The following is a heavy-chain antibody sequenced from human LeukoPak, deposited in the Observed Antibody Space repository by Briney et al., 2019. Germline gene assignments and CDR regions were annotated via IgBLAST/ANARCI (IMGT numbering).Heavy chain of an antibody. CDR1: GYTLTELS. Sequence: DTLKVSCKVSGYTLTELSMHWVRQAPGKGLEWMGGFDSEDGDTIYAEKFQGRVTMTYDTYTDTAYMELSSLRSEDTAVYYCATNYYDSSGDAFDVWGQGTMVTVSS. CDR2: FDSEDGDT. J-gene: IGHJ3*01. CDR3: ATNYYDSSGDAFDV. D-gene: IGHD3-22*01. V-gene: IGHV1-24*01.